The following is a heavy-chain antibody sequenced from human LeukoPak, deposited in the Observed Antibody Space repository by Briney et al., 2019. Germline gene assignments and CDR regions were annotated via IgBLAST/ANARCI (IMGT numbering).Heavy chain of an antibody. J-gene: IGHJ4*02. V-gene: IGHV3-7*05. CDR1: GFTFNIFW. D-gene: IGHD2/OR15-2a*01. Sequence: GGSLRLSCAASGFTFNIFWMSWVRQAPGKGLEWVANIKRDGSEKYYVDSVKGRFTISRDNAKNSLYLQMNSLRAEDTAIYYCAIDQNNLFDYWGQGTLVTVSS. CDR3: AIDQNNLFDY. CDR2: IKRDGSEK.